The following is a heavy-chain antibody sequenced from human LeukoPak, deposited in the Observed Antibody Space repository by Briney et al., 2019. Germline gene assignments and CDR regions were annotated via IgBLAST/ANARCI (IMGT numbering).Heavy chain of an antibody. Sequence: PGGSLRLSCAASGFTFSSYWMSWVRQAPGKGLEWVANIKQDGSEKYYVDSVKGRFTISRDNAKNSLYLQMNSLRAEDTAVYYCAREILVISYYYYYYMDVWGKGTTVTVFS. CDR3: AREILVISYYYYYYMDV. CDR1: GFTFSSYW. D-gene: IGHD3-22*01. V-gene: IGHV3-7*01. CDR2: IKQDGSEK. J-gene: IGHJ6*03.